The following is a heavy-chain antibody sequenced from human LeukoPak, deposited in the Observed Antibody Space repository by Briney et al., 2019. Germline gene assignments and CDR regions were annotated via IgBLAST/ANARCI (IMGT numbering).Heavy chain of an antibody. D-gene: IGHD2-15*01. CDR2: VNSDGTST. CDR3: ARDGYCSGGRCYGMDV. Sequence: GGSLRLSSAASGFTLSNYMMHWVRQAPGKGLLWVSRVNSDGTSTKYADSVKGRFTIARDNAKNTLYLQMYSLRAEDTAVYYCARDGYCSGGRCYGMDVWGQGTTVTVSS. V-gene: IGHV3-74*03. J-gene: IGHJ6*02. CDR1: GFTLSNYM.